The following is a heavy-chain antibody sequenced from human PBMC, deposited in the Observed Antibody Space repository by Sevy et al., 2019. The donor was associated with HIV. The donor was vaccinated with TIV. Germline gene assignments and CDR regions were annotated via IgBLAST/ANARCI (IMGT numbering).Heavy chain of an antibody. CDR1: GGSFSGYY. V-gene: IGHV4-34*01. D-gene: IGHD5-18*01. CDR3: ARSGTAMAQPYYFDY. Sequence: SETLSLTCAVYGGSFSGYYWSWIRQPPGKGLEWIGEINHSGCTNYNPSLKSRVTISVDTSKNQFSLKLSSVTAADTAVYYCARSGTAMAQPYYFDYWGQGTLVTVSS. J-gene: IGHJ4*02. CDR2: INHSGCT.